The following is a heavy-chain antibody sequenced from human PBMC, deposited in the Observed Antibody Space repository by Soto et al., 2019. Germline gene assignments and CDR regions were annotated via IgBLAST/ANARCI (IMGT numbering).Heavy chain of an antibody. CDR3: AKRGIKDIVAPRRI. D-gene: IGHD2-15*01. CDR2: ISGSGGST. V-gene: IGHV3-23*01. J-gene: IGHJ6*02. CDR1: GFTFSSYA. Sequence: VGSLRLSCAASGFTFSSYAMSWVRQAPGKGLEWVSAISGSGGSTYYADSVKGRFTISRDNSKNTLYLQMNSLRAEDTAVYYCAKRGIKDIVAPRRIWGQGTTVTVSS.